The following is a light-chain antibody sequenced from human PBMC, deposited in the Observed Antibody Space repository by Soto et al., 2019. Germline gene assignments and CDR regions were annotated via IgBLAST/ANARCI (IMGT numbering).Light chain of an antibody. J-gene: IGKJ4*01. CDR1: QSISSW. Sequence: DIQMTQSPSTLSASVGDRVTITCRASQSISSWLAWYQQKPGTAPKLLIYKASSLESGVPSRFSGSGSGTEFTLTISSLQPDDFATYYCQQYNSSPLTFGGGTKVEIK. CDR3: QQYNSSPLT. V-gene: IGKV1-5*03. CDR2: KAS.